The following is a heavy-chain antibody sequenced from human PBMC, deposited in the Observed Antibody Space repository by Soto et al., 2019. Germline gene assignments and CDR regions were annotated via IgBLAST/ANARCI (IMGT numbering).Heavy chain of an antibody. D-gene: IGHD6-13*01. CDR1: GYNFTSYL. CDR3: ERHVDLAGYSSSIAF. Sequence: PGQSKKNSYKCSGYNFTSYLIVLVRQMPGKGLEWMGIIYPGDSDTRYSPSFQGQVTISADKSISTAYLQWSSLKASDTAMYYCERHVDLAGYSSSIAFWGQGTLVTVSS. V-gene: IGHV5-51*01. J-gene: IGHJ4*02. CDR2: IYPGDSDT.